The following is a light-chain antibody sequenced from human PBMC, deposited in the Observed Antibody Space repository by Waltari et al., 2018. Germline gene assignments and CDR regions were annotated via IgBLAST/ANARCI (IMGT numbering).Light chain of an antibody. CDR2: SNSDGSH. CDR3: QTWGTGIQV. CDR1: SGHSSYA. V-gene: IGLV4-69*01. J-gene: IGLJ3*02. Sequence: QLVLTQSPSASASLGASVKLTCTLSSGHSSYAIAWHQQQPEKGPRYLMKSNSDGSHSKGDGIPDRFSGSRSGAERYLTISSLQSEDEADYYCQTWGTGIQVFGGGTKLTVL.